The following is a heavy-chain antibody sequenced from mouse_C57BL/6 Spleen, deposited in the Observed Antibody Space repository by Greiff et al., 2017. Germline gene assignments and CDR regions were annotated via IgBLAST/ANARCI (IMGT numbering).Heavy chain of an antibody. D-gene: IGHD2-1*01. CDR3: TRRWVYYGNSYAMDY. Sequence: EVQLVESGGGLVQPGGSMKLSCAASGFTFSDAWMDWVRQSPEKGLEWVAEIRNKANNHATYYAESVKGRFTISRDDSKSSVYLQMNSLRAEDIGIYYCTRRWVYYGNSYAMDYWGQGTSVTVSS. V-gene: IGHV6-6*01. J-gene: IGHJ4*01. CDR2: IRNKANNHAT. CDR1: GFTFSDAW.